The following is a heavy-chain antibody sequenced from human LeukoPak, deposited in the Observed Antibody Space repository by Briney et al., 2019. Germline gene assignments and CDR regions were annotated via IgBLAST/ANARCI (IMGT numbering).Heavy chain of an antibody. V-gene: IGHV4-39*07. J-gene: IGHJ4*02. D-gene: IGHD3-3*01. CDR1: GGSISSSSYY. CDR3: ARVAYALDY. CDR2: IYYSGST. Sequence: SETLSLTCTVSGGSISSSSYYWGWIRQPPGKGLEWIGSIYYSGSTYYNPSLKSRVTISVDTSKNQFSLKLSSVTAADTAVYYCARVAYALDYWGQGTLVTVSS.